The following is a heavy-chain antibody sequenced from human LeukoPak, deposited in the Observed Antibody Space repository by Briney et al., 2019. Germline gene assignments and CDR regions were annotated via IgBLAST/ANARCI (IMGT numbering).Heavy chain of an antibody. Sequence: GGSLRLSCAASGFTFSSYAMHWVRQAPGKGLEWVAVISYDGSNKYYADSVKGRSTISRDNSKNTLYLQMNSLGAEDTAVYYCARDKYCSGGSCYPDLYYYYGMDVWGKGTTVTVSS. D-gene: IGHD2-15*01. CDR2: ISYDGSNK. J-gene: IGHJ6*04. CDR3: ARDKYCSGGSCYPDLYYYYGMDV. V-gene: IGHV3-30*04. CDR1: GFTFSSYA.